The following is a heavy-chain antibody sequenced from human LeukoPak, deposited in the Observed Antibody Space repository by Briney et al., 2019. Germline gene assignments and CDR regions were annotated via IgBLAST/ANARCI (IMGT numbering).Heavy chain of an antibody. D-gene: IGHD2-15*01. CDR2: IYYGGST. J-gene: IGHJ5*02. V-gene: IGHV4-39*01. Sequence: SETLSLTCAVSGASISSASDYWGWICQPPGKGLEWLGSIYYGGSTYDNPSLRSRVTISVDTSKNQFSLKLTSVTAADTAVYYCARIGGGSWRNPGYWFDPWGQGNLVTVSS. CDR3: ARIGGGSWRNPGYWFDP. CDR1: GASISSASDY.